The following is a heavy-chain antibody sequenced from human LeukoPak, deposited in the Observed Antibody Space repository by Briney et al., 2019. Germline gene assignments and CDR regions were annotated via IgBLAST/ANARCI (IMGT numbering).Heavy chain of an antibody. CDR2: IINSGGTT. Sequence: PGGSLRLSCAASGFTFSTYAMSWVRQAPGKGLEWVSTIINSGGTTYYAESVEGRFTISRDNSRNTLYLQMNSLRAEDTALYYCVKYTIYYFGMDVWGQGTTVTVSS. V-gene: IGHV3-23*01. D-gene: IGHD5-24*01. CDR1: GFTFSTYA. J-gene: IGHJ6*02. CDR3: VKYTIYYFGMDV.